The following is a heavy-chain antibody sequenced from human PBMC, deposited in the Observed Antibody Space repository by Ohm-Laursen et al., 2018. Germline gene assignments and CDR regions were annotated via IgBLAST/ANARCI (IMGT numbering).Heavy chain of an antibody. V-gene: IGHV4-31*03. CDR1: GGSISSGAYC. Sequence: TLSLTCTVSGGSISSGAYCWSWIRQHPGKGLEWIGYIYHSGSTYSNPSLKSRVTISVDTSKNQFSLKLSSVTAADTAVYYCARQISIAARTYYYYGMDVWGQGTTVTGSS. CDR3: ARQISIAARTYYYYGMDV. CDR2: IYHSGST. J-gene: IGHJ6*02. D-gene: IGHD6-6*01.